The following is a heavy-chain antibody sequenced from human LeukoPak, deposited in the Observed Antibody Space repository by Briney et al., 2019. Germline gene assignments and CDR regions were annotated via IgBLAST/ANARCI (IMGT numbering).Heavy chain of an antibody. Sequence: ASVKVSCKASGGTFSSCAISWVRQAPGQGLEWMGGIIPIFGTANYAQKFQGRVTITADESTSTAYMELSSLRSEDTAVYYCARGFFGGYYFDYWGQGTLVTVSS. CDR3: ARGFFGGYYFDY. CDR2: IIPIFGTA. D-gene: IGHD6-25*01. V-gene: IGHV1-69*13. CDR1: GGTFSSCA. J-gene: IGHJ4*02.